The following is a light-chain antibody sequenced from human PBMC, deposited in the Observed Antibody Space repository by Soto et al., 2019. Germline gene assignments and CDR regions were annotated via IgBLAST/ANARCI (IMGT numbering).Light chain of an antibody. CDR3: SSYTSSSTYV. J-gene: IGLJ1*01. V-gene: IGLV2-14*01. CDR1: RSDVGGYNY. Sequence: LTQPASVSGSPGQSITISCTGTRSDVGGYNYVYWHQQHPGKAPKLMIYDVTNRPSGVFDRFSGSKSGNTASLTISGLQAEDEADYYCSSYTSSSTYVFGAGTKVTVL. CDR2: DVT.